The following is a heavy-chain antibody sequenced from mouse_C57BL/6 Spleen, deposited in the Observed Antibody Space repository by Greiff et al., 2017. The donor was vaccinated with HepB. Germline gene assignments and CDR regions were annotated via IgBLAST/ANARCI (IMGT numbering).Heavy chain of an antibody. CDR3: AREEGPYDGYFFMDY. J-gene: IGHJ4*01. D-gene: IGHD2-3*01. V-gene: IGHV3-6*01. CDR1: GYSITSGYY. Sequence: EVKLQESGPGLVKPSQSLSLTCSVTGYSITSGYYWNWIRQFPGNKLEWMGYISYDGSNNYNPSLKNRISITRDTSKNQFFLKLNSVTTEDTATYYCAREEGPYDGYFFMDYWGQGTSVTVSS. CDR2: ISYDGSN.